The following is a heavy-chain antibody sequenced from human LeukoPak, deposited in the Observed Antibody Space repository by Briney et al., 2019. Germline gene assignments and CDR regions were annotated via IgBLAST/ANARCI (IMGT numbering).Heavy chain of an antibody. CDR2: IKQDGSEK. CDR1: GFTFSSYW. V-gene: IGHV3-7*03. J-gene: IGHJ4*02. D-gene: IGHD6-19*01. CDR3: ARDSDIAVAYDY. Sequence: GGSLRLSCAASGFTFSSYWMSWARQAPGKGLEWVAHIKQDGSEKYYVDSVKGRFTISRDNAKNSLYLQMNSLRAEDTAVYYCARDSDIAVAYDYWGQGTLVTVSS.